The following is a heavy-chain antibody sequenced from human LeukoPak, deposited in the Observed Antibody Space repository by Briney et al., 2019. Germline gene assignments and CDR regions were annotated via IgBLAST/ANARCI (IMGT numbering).Heavy chain of an antibody. CDR1: EFTFNNYA. Sequence: GGSLRLSCVASEFTFNNYAMSWVRQAPGKGLEWVSTISGRGDTTYYADSVKGRFTISRDNAKNSLYLQMNSLRAEDTAVYYCARLYDSSGYIPEVDYWGQGTLVTVSS. D-gene: IGHD3-22*01. J-gene: IGHJ4*02. V-gene: IGHV3-23*01. CDR2: ISGRGDTT. CDR3: ARLYDSSGYIPEVDY.